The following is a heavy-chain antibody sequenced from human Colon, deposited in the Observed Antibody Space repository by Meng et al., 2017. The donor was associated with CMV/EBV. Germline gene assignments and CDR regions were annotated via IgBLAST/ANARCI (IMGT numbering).Heavy chain of an antibody. D-gene: IGHD6-25*01. J-gene: IGHJ4*02. V-gene: IGHV1-69*17. CDR1: GGTFSSYT. CDR2: IFPIFGIA. Sequence: CKASGGTFSSYTFTWVRQAPGQGLGWMGGIFPIFGIANYAQNFQGRVTITADKSTSTAYMELSSLRSEDTAMYYCAPVAAPGEGFDYWGQGTLVTVSS. CDR3: APVAAPGEGFDY.